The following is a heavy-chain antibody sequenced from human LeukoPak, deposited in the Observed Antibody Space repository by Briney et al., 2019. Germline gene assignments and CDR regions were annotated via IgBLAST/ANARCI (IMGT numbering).Heavy chain of an antibody. V-gene: IGHV3-48*03. CDR3: ARADYYGSPGHFGMDV. D-gene: IGHD3-10*01. CDR2: IGGRDVTK. Sequence: GGSLRLTCAASGFTFSNYEMNWVRQAPGKGPEWISYIGGRDVTKRYADSVKARLSISRDKAKNSLDLQMNSLRVEDTGVYYCARADYYGSPGHFGMDVWGRGTTVTVSS. CDR1: GFTFSNYE. J-gene: IGHJ6*02.